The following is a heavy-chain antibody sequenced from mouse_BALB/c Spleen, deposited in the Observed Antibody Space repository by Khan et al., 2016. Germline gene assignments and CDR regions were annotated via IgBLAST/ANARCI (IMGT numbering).Heavy chain of an antibody. Sequence: EVQLVESGPGLVKPSQSLSLTCSVTGYSITSGYYWNWLRQFPGNKLEWMGYISDDGSNNYNPSLKNRISITRDTSKNQCFLKLNAVTTEDTATYYCAITTVVADYWGQGTTLTVSS. CDR3: AITTVVADY. CDR2: ISDDGSN. V-gene: IGHV3-6*02. D-gene: IGHD1-1*01. CDR1: GYSITSGYY. J-gene: IGHJ2*01.